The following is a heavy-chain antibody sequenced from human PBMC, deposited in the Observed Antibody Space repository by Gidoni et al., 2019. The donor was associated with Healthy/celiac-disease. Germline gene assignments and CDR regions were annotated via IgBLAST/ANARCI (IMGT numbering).Heavy chain of an antibody. J-gene: IGHJ5*02. Sequence: KSRVTISVDTSKNQFSLKLSSVTAADTAVYYCASYGIAAAVGKWFDPWGQGTLVTVSS. V-gene: IGHV4-59*01. CDR3: ASYGIAAAVGKWFDP. D-gene: IGHD6-13*01.